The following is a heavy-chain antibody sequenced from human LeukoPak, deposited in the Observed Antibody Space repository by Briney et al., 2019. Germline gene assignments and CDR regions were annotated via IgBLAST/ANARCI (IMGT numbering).Heavy chain of an antibody. CDR2: SKHSGST. CDR1: GGSFSGYY. J-gene: IGHJ5*02. Sequence: PSVTLSLTCAVYGGSFSGYYWSWIRQPPGKGLEWIGESKHSGSTNCNPSLKSRVTISVDTSKNQFSLKLSSVTAADTAVYYCARGAPPGIAAAGTKFDPWGQGTLVTVSS. V-gene: IGHV4-34*01. D-gene: IGHD6-13*01. CDR3: ARGAPPGIAAAGTKFDP.